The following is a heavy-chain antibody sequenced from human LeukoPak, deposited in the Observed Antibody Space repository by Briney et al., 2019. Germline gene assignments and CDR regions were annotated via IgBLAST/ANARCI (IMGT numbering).Heavy chain of an antibody. CDR1: DGSMSSSSYY. CDR2: IYYSGTT. V-gene: IGHV4-39*07. J-gene: IGHJ4*02. Sequence: KPSETLSLTCTVSDGSMSSSSYYWGWIRQPPGKGLEWIGLIYYSGTTYYNPSLTSRVTISVDTSKNQFSLKLTSVTAADTAVYYCARVGDNYGLDYWGQGTLVTVSS. CDR3: ARVGDNYGLDY. D-gene: IGHD5-18*01.